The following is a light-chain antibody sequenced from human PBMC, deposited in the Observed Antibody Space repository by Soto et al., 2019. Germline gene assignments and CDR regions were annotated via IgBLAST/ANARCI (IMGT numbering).Light chain of an antibody. CDR3: QQYNSYSWT. V-gene: IGKV1-5*03. J-gene: IGKJ1*01. Sequence: DIHITHSPSTLSSSLVDRVTITCRASQSISSWLAWYQQKPGKAPKLLIYKASSLESGVPSRFSGSGSGTEFTLTISSLQPDDFATYYCQQYNSYSWTFGQGTKVDIK. CDR2: KAS. CDR1: QSISSW.